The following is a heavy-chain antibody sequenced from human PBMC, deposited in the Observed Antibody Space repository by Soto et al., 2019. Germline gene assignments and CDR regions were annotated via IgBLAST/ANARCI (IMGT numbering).Heavy chain of an antibody. Sequence: GGSLRLSCTASGVTFGDYAMSWFRQAPGKGLEWVGFIRSKAYGGTTEYAASVKGRFTISRDDSKSIAYLQMDSLKTEDTAVYYCTRGYIAVAGTDGMDVWGQGTTVTVSS. D-gene: IGHD6-19*01. V-gene: IGHV3-49*03. J-gene: IGHJ6*02. CDR2: IRSKAYGGTT. CDR1: GVTFGDYA. CDR3: TRGYIAVAGTDGMDV.